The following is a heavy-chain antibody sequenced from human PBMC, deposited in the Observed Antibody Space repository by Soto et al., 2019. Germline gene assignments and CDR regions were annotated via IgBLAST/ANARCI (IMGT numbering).Heavy chain of an antibody. CDR1: GVTFNSYG. CDR3: ARVRVIRGVIPSHFRI. V-gene: IGHV1-69*06. J-gene: IGHJ4*02. D-gene: IGHD3-10*01. Sequence: SVKVTCTASGVTFNSYGSIWVRQAPGQGLDWMGVIIPLYGTVNYAQKFQGRVSITADKSTSTAYMDLNSLRSDDTAVYYCARVRVIRGVIPSHFRIGGQGNQVNVSS. CDR2: IIPLYGTV.